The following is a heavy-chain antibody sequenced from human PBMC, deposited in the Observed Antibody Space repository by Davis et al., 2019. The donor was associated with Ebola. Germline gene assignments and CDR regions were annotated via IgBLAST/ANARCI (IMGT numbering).Heavy chain of an antibody. Sequence: MPSETLSLTCTASGGPISSRSYYWGWIRQPPGKGLEWIGSIYYSGSTYYNPSLKSRVTISVDTSKNQFSLKLSSVTAADTAVYYCARLGGYGSGSPNPRRSFDYWGQGTLVTVSS. J-gene: IGHJ4*02. CDR1: GGPISSRSYY. CDR2: IYYSGST. V-gene: IGHV4-39*01. D-gene: IGHD3-10*01. CDR3: ARLGGYGSGSPNPRRSFDY.